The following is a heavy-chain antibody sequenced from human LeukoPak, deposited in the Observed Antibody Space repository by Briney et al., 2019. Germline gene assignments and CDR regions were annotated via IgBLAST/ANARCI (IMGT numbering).Heavy chain of an antibody. J-gene: IGHJ6*03. D-gene: IGHD4-11*01. V-gene: IGHV4-38-2*02. CDR3: ARDGGYSNPYYYYYYYYMDF. Sequence: PSETLSLTCTVSGYSISSGYYWGWIRQPPGKGLEWIGSIYHSGSTYYNPSLKSRVTISVDTSENHFSLKLSSVTAADTAVDYCARDGGYSNPYYYYYYYYMDFWGKGTTVTVSS. CDR2: IYHSGST. CDR1: GYSISSGYY.